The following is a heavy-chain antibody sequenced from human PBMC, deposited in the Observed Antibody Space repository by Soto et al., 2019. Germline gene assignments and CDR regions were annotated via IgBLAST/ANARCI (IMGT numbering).Heavy chain of an antibody. CDR2: INPDGGGT. V-gene: IGHV1-46*01. CDR1: GYTFTSYY. J-gene: IGHJ6*02. Sequence: QVQLVQSGAEVKKPGASVKVSCKASGYTFTSYYMHWVRLAPGQGLEWMGIINPDGGGTSYAQQFQGRVIMTRDTSTSTVYIEMSSLRSEDTAVYYCAVGGNYLSMDVWGQGTTVT. D-gene: IGHD4-4*01. CDR3: AVGGNYLSMDV.